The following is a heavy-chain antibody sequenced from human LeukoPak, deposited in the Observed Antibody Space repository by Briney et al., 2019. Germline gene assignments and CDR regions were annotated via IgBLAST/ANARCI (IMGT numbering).Heavy chain of an antibody. Sequence: GESLKISCKGSGYSFTSYWIGWVRQMPGKGLEWMGIIYPDDSDTRYSPSFQGQVTISADKSISTAYLQWSSLKASDTAMYYCARQSPLCSCGSCFGHWGQGTLVTVSS. CDR3: ARQSPLCSCGSCFGH. J-gene: IGHJ4*02. CDR2: IYPDDSDT. V-gene: IGHV5-51*01. D-gene: IGHD2-15*01. CDR1: GYSFTSYW.